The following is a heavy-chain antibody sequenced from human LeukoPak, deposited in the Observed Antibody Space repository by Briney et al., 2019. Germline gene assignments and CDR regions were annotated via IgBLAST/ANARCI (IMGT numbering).Heavy chain of an antibody. J-gene: IGHJ4*02. CDR1: GFTFSSYE. Sequence: GGSLRLSCAASGFTFSSYEMNWVRQAPGKGLEWASYISSSGSTIYYADSVKGRFTISRDNAKNSLYLQMNSLRAEDTAVYYCARGHDYSDYWGQGTLVTVSS. V-gene: IGHV3-48*03. CDR2: ISSSGSTI. CDR3: ARGHDYSDY.